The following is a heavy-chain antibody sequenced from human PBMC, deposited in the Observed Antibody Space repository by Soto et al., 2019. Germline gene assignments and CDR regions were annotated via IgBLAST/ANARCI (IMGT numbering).Heavy chain of an antibody. J-gene: IGHJ5*02. Sequence: ASVKVSCKVSGYTLTELSMHWVRQAPGKGLEWMGGFDPEDGETIYAQKFQGRVTMTEDTSTDTAYMELSSLRSEDTAVYYCATRYCSGGSCTIWFDPWAQETLVTVSA. CDR2: FDPEDGET. CDR3: ATRYCSGGSCTIWFDP. V-gene: IGHV1-24*01. CDR1: GYTLTELS. D-gene: IGHD2-15*01.